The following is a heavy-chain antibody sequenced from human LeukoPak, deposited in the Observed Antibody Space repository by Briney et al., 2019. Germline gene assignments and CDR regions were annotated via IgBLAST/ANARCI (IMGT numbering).Heavy chain of an antibody. J-gene: IGHJ5*02. CDR3: ARDPYYGGSWFDP. D-gene: IGHD3-16*01. Sequence: ASVKVSCKASGYTFTSYGISWVRQAPGQGLEWMGWISAYNGNTNYPQKLQGRVTMTTHTSTSTAYMELRSLRSDDTAVYYCARDPYYGGSWFDPWGQGTLVTVSS. CDR2: ISAYNGNT. V-gene: IGHV1-18*01. CDR1: GYTFTSYG.